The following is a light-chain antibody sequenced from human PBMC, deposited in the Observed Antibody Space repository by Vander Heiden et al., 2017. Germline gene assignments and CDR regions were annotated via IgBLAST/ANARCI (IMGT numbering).Light chain of an antibody. CDR3: CSYAGSYTYFV. CDR2: EVS. CDR1: SSDVGGYNY. V-gene: IGLV2-11*01. J-gene: IGLJ2*01. Sequence: QSALTQPRSVSGSPGQSVTISCTGTSSDVGGYNYVSWYQQHPGKAPKLMIYEVSKRPSGVPDRFSGSKSGNTASLTISGLQAEDEADYYCCSYAGSYTYFVFGGGTKLTVL.